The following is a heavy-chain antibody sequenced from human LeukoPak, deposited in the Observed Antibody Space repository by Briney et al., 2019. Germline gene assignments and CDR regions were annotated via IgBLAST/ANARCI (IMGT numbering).Heavy chain of an antibody. CDR3: ARDPEGYCSSTSCYTNDFDY. J-gene: IGHJ4*02. CDR2: ISSSSSTI. Sequence: GGSLRLSCAASGFIFSSYSMSWVRQAPGKGLEWVSYISSSSSTIYYADSVKGRFTISRDNAKNSLYLQMNSLRAEDTAVYYCARDPEGYCSSTSCYTNDFDYWGQGTLVTVSS. V-gene: IGHV3-48*01. CDR1: GFIFSSYS. D-gene: IGHD2-2*02.